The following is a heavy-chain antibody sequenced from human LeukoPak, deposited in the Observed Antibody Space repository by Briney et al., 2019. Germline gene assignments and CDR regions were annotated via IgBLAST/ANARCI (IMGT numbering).Heavy chain of an antibody. J-gene: IGHJ4*02. CDR1: GFTFSSYA. CDR3: AKDRPLNWGYYFDY. Sequence: GGSLRLSCAASGFTFSSYAMTWVRQAPGKGLEWVSSISGSGGSTYYADSVKGRFTISRDNSKNTQYLQMNSLRADDTAVYYCAKDRPLNWGYYFDYWGQGTLVTVSS. V-gene: IGHV3-23*01. CDR2: ISGSGGST. D-gene: IGHD7-27*01.